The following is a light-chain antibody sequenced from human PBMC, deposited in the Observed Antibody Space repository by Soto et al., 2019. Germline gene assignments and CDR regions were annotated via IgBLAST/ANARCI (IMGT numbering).Light chain of an antibody. Sequence: QSVLTQPPSVSGSPGQSITISCTGTSSDVGSYNYVSWYQQYPGKAPKLMIYEVSDRPSGVSNRFSGSKSGNTASLTISGLQAEDEADYYCSSYTGSSTQVFGTGTKLTVL. J-gene: IGLJ1*01. CDR1: SSDVGSYNY. V-gene: IGLV2-14*01. CDR3: SSYTGSSTQV. CDR2: EVS.